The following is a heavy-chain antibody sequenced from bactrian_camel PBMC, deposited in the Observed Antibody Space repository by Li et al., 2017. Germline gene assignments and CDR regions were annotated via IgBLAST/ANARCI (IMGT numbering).Heavy chain of an antibody. CDR3: AADEMGCIEDVY. J-gene: IGHJ4*01. Sequence: HVQLVESGGGSVQAGGSLTLSCAASGYIDNKYCVGWYRQAPGKEREGVAAMYTLGGNRYYADSVKGRFAISHDNASNTLYLQMNSLKPEDTAMYYCAADEMGCIEDVYRGQGTQVT. CDR1: GYIDNKYC. V-gene: IGHV3S1*01. D-gene: IGHD1*01. CDR2: MYTLGGNR.